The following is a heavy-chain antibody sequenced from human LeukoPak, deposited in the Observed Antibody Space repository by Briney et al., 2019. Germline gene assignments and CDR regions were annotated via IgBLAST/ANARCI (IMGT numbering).Heavy chain of an antibody. V-gene: IGHV3-21*01. CDR1: GFTFSSDS. CDR3: ASDVDIVATIVADY. D-gene: IGHD5-12*01. J-gene: IGHJ4*02. CDR2: ISSSSIYI. Sequence: PGGALRLSRAASGFTFSSDSMNWVRQAPGKGREWASSISSSSIYINYADSVKGRFTISRDNAKNSLYLQMNSLRAEDTAVYYCASDVDIVATIVADYWGQGTLVTVSS.